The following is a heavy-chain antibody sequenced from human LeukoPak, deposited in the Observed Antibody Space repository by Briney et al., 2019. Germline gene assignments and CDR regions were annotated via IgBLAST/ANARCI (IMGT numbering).Heavy chain of an antibody. CDR1: GGTFSSYA. Sequence: ASVKVSCKASGGTFSSYAISWVRQAPGQGLEWMGGIIPIFGTANYAQKFQGRVTITADESTSTAYMELSSLRSEDTAVYYCARDNDYYDSSGYYSRGQGTLVTVSS. CDR3: ARDNDYYDSSGYYS. CDR2: IIPIFGTA. D-gene: IGHD3-22*01. V-gene: IGHV1-69*13. J-gene: IGHJ4*02.